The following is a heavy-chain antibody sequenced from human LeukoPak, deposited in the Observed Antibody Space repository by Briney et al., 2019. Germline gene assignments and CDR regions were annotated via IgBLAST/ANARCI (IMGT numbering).Heavy chain of an antibody. D-gene: IGHD2-2*01. CDR1: GFTFDDYA. CDR3: AKGGTSINDAFDI. CDR2: ISWNSGSI. V-gene: IGHV3-9*01. Sequence: GGSLRLSCAASGFTFDDYAMHWVRQAPGKGLEWVSGISWNSGSIGYADSVKGRFTISRDNAKNSLYLQMNSLRAEDTALYYCAKGGTSINDAFDIWGQGTMVTVSS. J-gene: IGHJ3*02.